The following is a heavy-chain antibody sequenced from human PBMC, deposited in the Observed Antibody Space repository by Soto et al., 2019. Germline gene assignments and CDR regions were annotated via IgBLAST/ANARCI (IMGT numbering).Heavy chain of an antibody. V-gene: IGHV1-3*01. D-gene: IGHD2-15*01. Sequence: ASVKVSCKASGYTFTSYAMHWVRQAPGQRLEWMGWIDAEDGETNYAQKFQGRVTMTEDTSTDTAYMELSSLRSEDTAAYYCATLGYCSGGSCFALDAFDIWGQGTMVTVSS. CDR1: GYTFTSYA. CDR2: IDAEDGET. CDR3: ATLGYCSGGSCFALDAFDI. J-gene: IGHJ3*02.